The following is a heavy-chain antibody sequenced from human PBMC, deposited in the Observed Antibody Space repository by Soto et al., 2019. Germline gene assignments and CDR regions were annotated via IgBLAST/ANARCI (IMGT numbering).Heavy chain of an antibody. Sequence: ESGGGVVQPGRSLRLSCAASGFTFSSYGMHWVRQAPGKGLEWVAVIWYDGRNKYYADSVKGRFTISRDNSKNTLYLQMNSLRAEDTAVYYCARDLRKVRGLDVWGQGTTVTVSS. CDR1: GFTFSSYG. CDR2: IWYDGRNK. J-gene: IGHJ6*02. CDR3: ARDLRKVRGLDV. V-gene: IGHV3-33*01. D-gene: IGHD3-10*01.